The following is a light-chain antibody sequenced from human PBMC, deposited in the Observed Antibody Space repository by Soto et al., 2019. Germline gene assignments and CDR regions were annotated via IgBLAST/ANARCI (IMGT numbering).Light chain of an antibody. J-gene: IGLJ2*01. CDR2: DVS. CDR1: SSDVGGYNY. Sequence: QSALTQPASVSGSPGQSITISCTGTSSDVGGYNYVSWYQQHPGKAPKVMIYDVSNRPSGVSNRFSGSKSGNTASLTISGLQAEDEADYYCSSYTSSITVVFGGGTKVTVL. V-gene: IGLV2-14*01. CDR3: SSYTSSITVV.